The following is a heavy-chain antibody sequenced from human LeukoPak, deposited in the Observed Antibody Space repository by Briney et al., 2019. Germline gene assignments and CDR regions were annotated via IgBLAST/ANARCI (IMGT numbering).Heavy chain of an antibody. Sequence: SGKVSCKASGGTFSSYAISWGRQAPGQGLEWRGRIIPILGRANYAQKFQGRVTITTDKSTSTAYMELSSLRSEDTAVYYCARITVAVAGTYSYYGMDVWGQGTPVTISS. CDR3: ARITVAVAGTYSYYGMDV. CDR1: GGTFSSYA. D-gene: IGHD6-19*01. J-gene: IGHJ6*02. CDR2: IIPILGRA. V-gene: IGHV1-69*04.